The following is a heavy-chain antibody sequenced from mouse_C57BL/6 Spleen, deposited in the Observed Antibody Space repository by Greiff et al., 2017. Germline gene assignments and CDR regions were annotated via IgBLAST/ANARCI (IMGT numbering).Heavy chain of an antibody. D-gene: IGHD1-1*01. CDR3: ARSSYGSSYDAMDY. V-gene: IGHV1-52*01. J-gene: IGHJ4*01. Sequence: QVQLQQPGAELVRPGSSVKLSCKASGYTFTSYWMHWVKQRPIQGLEWIGNIDPSDSETHYNQKFKDKATLTVDKSSSTAYMQLSSLTSEDSAVYYCARSSYGSSYDAMDYWGQGTSVTVSS. CDR2: IDPSDSET. CDR1: GYTFTSYW.